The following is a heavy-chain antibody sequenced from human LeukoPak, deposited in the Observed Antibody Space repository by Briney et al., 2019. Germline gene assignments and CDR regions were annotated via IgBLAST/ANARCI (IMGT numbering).Heavy chain of an antibody. V-gene: IGHV4-59*12. Sequence: PSETLSLTCTVSGGSISSYYWSWIRQPPGKGLEWIGYIYYSGSTNYNPSLKSRVTISVDTSKNQFSLKLSSVTAADTAVYYCARRSSSSWYGRRYYYYMDVWGKGTTVTISS. J-gene: IGHJ6*03. CDR2: IYYSGST. D-gene: IGHD6-13*01. CDR3: ARRSSSSWYGRRYYYYMDV. CDR1: GGSISSYY.